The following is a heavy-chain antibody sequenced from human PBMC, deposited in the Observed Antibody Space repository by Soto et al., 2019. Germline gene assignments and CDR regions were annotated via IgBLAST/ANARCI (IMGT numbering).Heavy chain of an antibody. CDR1: GFTFDSYA. V-gene: IGHV3-48*02. CDR3: ARDHRWAFDY. J-gene: IGHJ4*02. CDR2: IGLNSGTI. Sequence: EVQLVESGGALVQPGGNLRLSCVASGFTFDSYAMNWVGQAQGKGLEWLSYIGLNSGTIEYSDSVEGRFTISRDDGKSSLYLQMNSLRDEDTAVYFCARDHRWAFDYWGRGTLVTVTS. D-gene: IGHD3-16*01.